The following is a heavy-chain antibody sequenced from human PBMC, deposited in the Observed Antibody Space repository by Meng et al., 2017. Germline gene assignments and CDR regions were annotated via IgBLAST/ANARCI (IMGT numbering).Heavy chain of an antibody. V-gene: IGHV1-69*10. Sequence: QVQLVQSGAEVKKPGSSVKVSCKASGGTFSSYAISWVRQAPGQGLEWMGRIIPILGISNYAQKFQGRVTITADKSTSTAYMELSSLRSEDTAVYYCARDAAVTTGDQYYFDYWGQGTLVTVSS. CDR1: GGTFSSYA. CDR2: IIPILGIS. J-gene: IGHJ4*02. CDR3: ARDAAVTTGDQYYFDY. D-gene: IGHD4-17*01.